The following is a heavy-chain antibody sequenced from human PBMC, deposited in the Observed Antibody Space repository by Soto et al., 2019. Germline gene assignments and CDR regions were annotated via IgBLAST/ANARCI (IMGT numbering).Heavy chain of an antibody. Sequence: QVQLVQSGAEVKKPGSSVKVSCKASGGTFSSYAISWVRQAPGQGLEWMGGIIPIFGTANYAQKFQGRVTITADESTSAAYMELSSLKSEDTAVYYCARSSDYYDSSGYYYGGSAFDIWGQGTMVTVSS. J-gene: IGHJ3*02. CDR2: IIPIFGTA. V-gene: IGHV1-69*01. D-gene: IGHD3-22*01. CDR3: ARSSDYYDSSGYYYGGSAFDI. CDR1: GGTFSSYA.